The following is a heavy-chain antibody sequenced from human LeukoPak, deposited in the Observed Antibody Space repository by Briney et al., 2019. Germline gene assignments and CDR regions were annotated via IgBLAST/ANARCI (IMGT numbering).Heavy chain of an antibody. D-gene: IGHD3-10*01. J-gene: IGHJ4*02. CDR1: GFTFSSYG. CDR3: ARERFHGSGAPRYDY. CDR2: IRYDGSNK. V-gene: IGHV3-30*02. Sequence: GGSLRLSCAASGFTFSSYGMHWVRQAPGKGLEWVAFIRYDGSNKYYADSVKGRFTISRDNAKNSLYLQMNSLRAEDTAVYYCARERFHGSGAPRYDYWGQGTLVTVSS.